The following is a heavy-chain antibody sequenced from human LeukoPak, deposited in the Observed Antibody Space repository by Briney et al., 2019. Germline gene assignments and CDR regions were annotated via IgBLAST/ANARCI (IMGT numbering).Heavy chain of an antibody. Sequence: PGGSLRLSCAASGFTFSSYAMSWVRQAPGKGLEWVSAISGSGGSTYYADSVKGRFTISRDNSKNTLYLQMNSLRAEDTAVYYCAKTGGYSSSWYSNYFDYWGQGTLVTVSS. J-gene: IGHJ4*02. D-gene: IGHD6-13*01. CDR1: GFTFSSYA. CDR2: ISGSGGST. V-gene: IGHV3-23*01. CDR3: AKTGGYSSSWYSNYFDY.